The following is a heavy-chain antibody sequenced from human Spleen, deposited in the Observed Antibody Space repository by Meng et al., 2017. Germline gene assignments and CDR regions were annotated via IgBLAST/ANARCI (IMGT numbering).Heavy chain of an antibody. J-gene: IGHJ4*02. CDR1: GYTFTDYY. Sequence: ASVKVSCKASGYTFTDYYIHWVRQAPGQGLEWMGWINPNSGGTNYAQKFQGTVTMTRDTSISTAYMELSGLRSDDTAMYYCARDEDISAAGKLFGDYWGQGTLVTVSS. CDR2: INPNSGGT. CDR3: ARDEDISAAGKLFGDY. D-gene: IGHD6-25*01. V-gene: IGHV1-2*02.